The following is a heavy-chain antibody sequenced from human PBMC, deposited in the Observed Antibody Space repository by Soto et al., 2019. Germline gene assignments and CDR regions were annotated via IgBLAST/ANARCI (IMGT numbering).Heavy chain of an antibody. V-gene: IGHV3-48*02. J-gene: IGHJ3*01. CDR1: QFPFDVYS. Sequence: GGSLRLSCVASQFPFDVYSMHWVRQAPGKGLEWVSYIRHTTSATFYADAVKGRLTISRDNRKNSLFLQMNSLRDDDTGVYFCARDRGSSGMFELDVWGPGTLVTVSS. D-gene: IGHD6-19*01. CDR3: ARDRGSSGMFELDV. CDR2: IRHTTSAT.